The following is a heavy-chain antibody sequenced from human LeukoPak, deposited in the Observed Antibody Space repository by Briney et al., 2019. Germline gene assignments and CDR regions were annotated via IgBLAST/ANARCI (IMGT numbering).Heavy chain of an antibody. J-gene: IGHJ4*02. D-gene: IGHD1-26*01. CDR1: GGSISSYY. V-gene: IGHV4-59*08. CDR3: ARHDRKSGMYYDFDY. Sequence: SETLSLTCTVSGGSISSYYWSWIRQPPGKGLEWIGYIYYSGSTKYNPSLRSRVTISVDTSKNQFSLKLTSVTAADTAVYYCARHDRKSGMYYDFDYWGQGTLVTVSS. CDR2: IYYSGST.